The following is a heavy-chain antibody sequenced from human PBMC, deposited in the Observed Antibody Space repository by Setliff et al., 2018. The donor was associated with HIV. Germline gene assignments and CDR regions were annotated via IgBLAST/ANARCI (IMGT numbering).Heavy chain of an antibody. V-gene: IGHV4-34*01. Sequence: SETLSLTCAVYGGSFSGYCWGWIRQPPGKGLEWIGEINHSGRTKYNPSLKSRVTTSVDTSKNQFSLRLSSVTAADTAVYYCVRVSCSSWYSIPRNYYYSKDVWGEGTTVTVSS. CDR3: VRVSCSSWYSIPRNYYYSKDV. J-gene: IGHJ6*03. CDR2: INHSGRT. CDR1: GGSFSGYC. D-gene: IGHD6-13*01.